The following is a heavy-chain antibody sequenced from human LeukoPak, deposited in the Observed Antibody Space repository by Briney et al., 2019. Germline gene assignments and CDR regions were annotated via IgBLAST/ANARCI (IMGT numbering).Heavy chain of an antibody. CDR3: ARDVETLLNRMDV. CDR2: VSYDGSWD. V-gene: IGHV3-30*01. Sequence: PGGSLRLSCAASGFTFSDYAMHWVRQTPGKGLEWVAFVSYDGSWDSYSDSVKGRFTISRDDSKNTLYLQMTRLRAEDTAVYYCARDVETLLNRMDVWGQGTTVIVSS. J-gene: IGHJ6*02. D-gene: IGHD5-18*01. CDR1: GFTFSDYA.